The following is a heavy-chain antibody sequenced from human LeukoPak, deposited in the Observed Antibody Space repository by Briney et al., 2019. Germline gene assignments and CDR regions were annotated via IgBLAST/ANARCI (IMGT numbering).Heavy chain of an antibody. CDR3: ARVVYYGSGSPYMDV. V-gene: IGHV4-34*01. J-gene: IGHJ6*03. CDR1: GGTFSDYC. CDR2: INNSGGT. D-gene: IGHD3-10*01. Sequence: PSETLSLTCAVYGGTFSDYCWSWIRQPPGKGLEWIGEINNSGGTNNNPSLMSRVFMSVDTSKNKFSLKLSSVSAADTAVYYCARVVYYGSGSPYMDVWGKGTTVTVSS.